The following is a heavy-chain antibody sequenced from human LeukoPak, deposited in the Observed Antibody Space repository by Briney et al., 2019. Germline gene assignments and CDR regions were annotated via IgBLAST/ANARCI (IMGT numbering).Heavy chain of an antibody. CDR2: ISGSGGST. CDR3: AKPGAYGSGSYTEN. V-gene: IGHV3-23*01. J-gene: IGHJ4*02. D-gene: IGHD3-10*01. Sequence: GGSLRLSCAASGFTFSSYAMIWVRQAPGKGLEWVSAISGSGGSTYYADSVKGRFTISRDNSKNTLYLQMNSLRAEDTAVYYCAKPGAYGSGSYTENWGQGTLVTVSS. CDR1: GFTFSSYA.